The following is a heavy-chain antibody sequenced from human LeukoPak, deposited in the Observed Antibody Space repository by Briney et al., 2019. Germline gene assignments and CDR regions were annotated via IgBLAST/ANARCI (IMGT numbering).Heavy chain of an antibody. CDR1: GFTFSSYE. CDR3: ARGLGIAVAGTDY. J-gene: IGHJ4*02. V-gene: IGHV3-48*03. D-gene: IGHD6-19*01. Sequence: GGSLRLSCAASGFTFSSYEMNWVRQAPGKGLEWVSYISSSGSTIYYADSVKGRFTISRDNAKNSLYLQMNSLRAEDTAVYYCARGLGIAVAGTDYWGQGTLVTVPS. CDR2: ISSSGSTI.